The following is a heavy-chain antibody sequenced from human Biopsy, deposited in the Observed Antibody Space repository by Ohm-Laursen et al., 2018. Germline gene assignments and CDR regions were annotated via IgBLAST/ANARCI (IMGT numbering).Heavy chain of an antibody. J-gene: IGHJ3*02. Sequence: SETLSLTCHVSGGDINNYYWSWIRQPAGKGLEWIGRIYPGGSTNYNPSLKSRVTILVDTSKNQFSLKLNSVTAADTAVYYCGRREVVITHDAFDTWGQGTMVTVSS. CDR3: GRREVVITHDAFDT. D-gene: IGHD3-22*01. CDR1: GGDINNYY. V-gene: IGHV4-4*07. CDR2: IYPGGST.